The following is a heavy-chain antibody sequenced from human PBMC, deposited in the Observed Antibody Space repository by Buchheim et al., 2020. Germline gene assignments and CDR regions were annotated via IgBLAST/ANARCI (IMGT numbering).Heavy chain of an antibody. V-gene: IGHV3-23*01. CDR3: AKLRISSSGWGVDY. CDR2: IGCSGGST. CDR1: GFTFSSYA. Sequence: EVQLLESGGGLVQPGGSMRLSCAASGFTFSSYAMSWVRQAPGKGLEWVSAIGCSGGSTYYADSVKGRFTISRDNSRNTLYLQMNSLRAEDTAVYYCAKLRISSSGWGVDYWGQGTL. D-gene: IGHD6-19*01. J-gene: IGHJ4*02.